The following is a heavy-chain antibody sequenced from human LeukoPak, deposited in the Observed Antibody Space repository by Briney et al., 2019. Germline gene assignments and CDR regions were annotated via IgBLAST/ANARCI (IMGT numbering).Heavy chain of an antibody. V-gene: IGHV3-15*01. CDR1: GFTLSNAW. Sequence: GGSERLLCAVSGFTLSNAWVRWARLARGGGRECVGCIKSKTAGGTTDYAAPVKGRLTISTDDSKNTLNLQMNSQKTDDKAVSYCTTGLEILTGYLVYWGQGTLVTVSS. D-gene: IGHD3-9*01. CDR3: TTGLEILTGYLVY. J-gene: IGHJ4*02. CDR2: IKSKTAGGTT.